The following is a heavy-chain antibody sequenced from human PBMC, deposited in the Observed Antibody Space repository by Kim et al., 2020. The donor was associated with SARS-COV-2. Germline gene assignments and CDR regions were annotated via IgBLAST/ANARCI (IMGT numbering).Heavy chain of an antibody. D-gene: IGHD2-2*02. CDR2: INPNSGGT. CDR3: ARDRYCSSTSCYMGYYFDY. J-gene: IGHJ4*02. V-gene: IGHV1-2*02. Sequence: ASVKVSCKASGYTFTGYYMHWVRQAPGQGLEWMGWINPNSGGTNYAQKFQGRVTMTRDTSISTAYMELSRLRSDDTAVYYCARDRYCSSTSCYMGYYFDYWGQGTLVTVSS. CDR1: GYTFTGYY.